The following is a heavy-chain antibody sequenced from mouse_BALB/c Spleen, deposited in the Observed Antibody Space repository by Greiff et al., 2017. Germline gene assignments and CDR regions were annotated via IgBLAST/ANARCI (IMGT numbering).Heavy chain of an antibody. D-gene: IGHD2-4*01. Sequence: EVKLMESGPELVKPGASVKISCKASGYTFTDYNMHWVKQSHGKSLEWIGYIYPYNGGTGYNQKFKSKATLTVDNSSSTAYMELRSLTSEDSAVYYCASYDYDPWFAYWGQGTLVTVSA. CDR1: GYTFTDYN. CDR3: ASYDYDPWFAY. J-gene: IGHJ3*01. V-gene: IGHV1S29*02. CDR2: IYPYNGGT.